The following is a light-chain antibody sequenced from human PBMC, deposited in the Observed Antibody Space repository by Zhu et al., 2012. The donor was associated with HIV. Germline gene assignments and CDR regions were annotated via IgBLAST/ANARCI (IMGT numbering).Light chain of an antibody. Sequence: IVLTQSPAALSLSPGERATLSCRASQSVRNNYLAWYQQKPGQAPRLLMSGAATRATGIPDRFSGSGSGTDFTLTISRLEPEDFAVYHCQQYGTFPETFGQGTKVEIK. J-gene: IGKJ1*01. V-gene: IGKV3-20*01. CDR2: GAA. CDR3: QQYGTFPET. CDR1: QSVRNNY.